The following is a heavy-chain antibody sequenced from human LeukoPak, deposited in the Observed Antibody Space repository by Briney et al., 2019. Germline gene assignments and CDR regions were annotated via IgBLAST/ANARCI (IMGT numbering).Heavy chain of an antibody. J-gene: IGHJ4*02. D-gene: IGHD3-10*01. V-gene: IGHV3-23*01. CDR1: GLTFDTYG. CDR2: ISASGSNT. Sequence: GGSLRLSCTVSGLTFDTYGMSWVRQAPGKGLEWVSAISASGSNTHYADSVKGRFTISRDNSKNTLYLQMNSLRAEDTAVYYCAKEWDGSGSYLDYWGQGTLVTVSS. CDR3: AKEWDGSGSYLDY.